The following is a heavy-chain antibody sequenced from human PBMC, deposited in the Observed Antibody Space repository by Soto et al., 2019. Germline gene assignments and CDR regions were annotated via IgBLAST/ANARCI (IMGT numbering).Heavy chain of an antibody. J-gene: IGHJ4*02. Sequence: GESLKISCAASGFTFSTYGMHWVRQPPGKGLEWVAVISSDGKSEHYADPVKGRFSISRDNSKNTLSLQMNSLRVEDTAVYYCAKTITTYSGDSRGRGALVDYWGQGTLVTVSS. V-gene: IGHV3-30*18. CDR2: ISSDGKSE. CDR3: AKTITTYSGDSRGRGALVDY. D-gene: IGHD3-22*01. CDR1: GFTFSTYG.